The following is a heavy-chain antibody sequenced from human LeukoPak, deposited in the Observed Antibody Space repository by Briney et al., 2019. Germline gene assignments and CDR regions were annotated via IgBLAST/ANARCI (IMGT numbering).Heavy chain of an antibody. Sequence: SVKVSCKASGYTFTGYYMHWVRQAPGQGLEWMGRIIPILGIANYAQKFQGRVTITADKSTSTAYMELSSLRSEDTAVYYCARVDDYGDYCSRAWGQGTLVTVSS. D-gene: IGHD4-17*01. V-gene: IGHV1-69*02. CDR2: IIPILGIA. CDR1: GYTFTGYY. CDR3: ARVDDYGDYCSRA. J-gene: IGHJ5*02.